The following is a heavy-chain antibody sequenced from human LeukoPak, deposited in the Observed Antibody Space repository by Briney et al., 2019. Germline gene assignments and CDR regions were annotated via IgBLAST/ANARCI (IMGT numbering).Heavy chain of an antibody. CDR2: ISYDGSNK. CDR3: ASDPGYCSSTSCQPFDY. CDR1: GFTFSSYA. Sequence: GGSLRLSCAASGFTFSSYAMHWVRQAPGKGLEWVAVISYDGSNKYYADSVKGRFTISRDNSKNTLYLQMNSLRAEDTAVYYCASDPGYCSSTSCQPFDYWGQGTLVTVSS. V-gene: IGHV3-30-3*01. J-gene: IGHJ4*02. D-gene: IGHD2-2*01.